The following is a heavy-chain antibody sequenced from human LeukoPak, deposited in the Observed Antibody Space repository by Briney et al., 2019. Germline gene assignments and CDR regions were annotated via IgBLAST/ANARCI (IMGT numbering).Heavy chain of an antibody. Sequence: PGGSLRLSCAASGFTFSTHAMSWVRQAPGKGLEYVSGIGGGDDIHYADSVKGRFTISRDNAKNSLYLQMNSLRAEDTAVYYCASNVDTATRAYWGQGTLVTVSS. D-gene: IGHD5-18*01. V-gene: IGHV3-69-1*02. J-gene: IGHJ4*02. CDR1: GFTFSTHA. CDR3: ASNVDTATRAY. CDR2: IGGGDDI.